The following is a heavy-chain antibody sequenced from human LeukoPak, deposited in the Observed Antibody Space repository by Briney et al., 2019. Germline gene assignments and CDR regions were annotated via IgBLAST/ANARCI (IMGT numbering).Heavy chain of an antibody. CDR1: GGSISSYY. V-gene: IGHV4-59*01. J-gene: IGHJ4*02. D-gene: IGHD3-16*01. Sequence: SETLSLTCTVSGGSISSYYWSWIRQPPGKGLEWIGYIYYSGSTNYNPSLKSRVTISVDTSKNQFSLKLSSVTAADTAVYYCARNRLSFEPASLPDYWGQGTLVTVSS. CDR2: IYYSGST. CDR3: ARNRLSFEPASLPDY.